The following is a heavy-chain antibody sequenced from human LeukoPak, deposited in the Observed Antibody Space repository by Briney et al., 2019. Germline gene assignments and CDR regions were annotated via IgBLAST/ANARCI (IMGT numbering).Heavy chain of an antibody. CDR1: GGSISSSSYY. V-gene: IGHV2-70*11. Sequence: TLSLTCTVSGGSISSSSYYWGWIRQPPGKGLEWLARIDWDDDKYYTASLKTRLSISKDTTKKQVVLTMTNMDTVDTGTYYCARISRHLAVDYWGQGILVTVSS. CDR2: IDWDDDK. D-gene: IGHD5-12*01. CDR3: ARISRHLAVDY. J-gene: IGHJ4*02.